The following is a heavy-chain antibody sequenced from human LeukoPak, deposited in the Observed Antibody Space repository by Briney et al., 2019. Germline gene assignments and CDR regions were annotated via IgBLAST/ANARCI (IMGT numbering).Heavy chain of an antibody. CDR1: GFTFSSYG. CDR3: AMYSSGWYPYFDY. J-gene: IGHJ4*02. D-gene: IGHD6-19*01. CDR2: IKQDGSEK. V-gene: IGHV3-7*01. Sequence: QSGGSLRLSCAASGFTFSSYGMHWVRQAPGKGLEWVANIKQDGSEKYYVDSVKGRFTISRDNAKNSLYLQMNSLRAEDTAVYYCAMYSSGWYPYFDYWGQGTLVTVSS.